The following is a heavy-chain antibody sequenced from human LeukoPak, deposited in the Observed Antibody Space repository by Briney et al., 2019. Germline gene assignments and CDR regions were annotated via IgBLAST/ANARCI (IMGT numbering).Heavy chain of an antibody. D-gene: IGHD2-8*01. Sequence: GGSLRLSCAASGFTFSDYYMSWIRQAPGKGLEWVSYISSSSSYTNYADSVRGRFTISRDNAKNSLYLQMNSLRAEDTAVYYCARDSPWSVRYFDYWGQGTLVTVSS. J-gene: IGHJ4*02. CDR2: ISSSSSYT. CDR1: GFTFSDYY. CDR3: ARDSPWSVRYFDY. V-gene: IGHV3-11*06.